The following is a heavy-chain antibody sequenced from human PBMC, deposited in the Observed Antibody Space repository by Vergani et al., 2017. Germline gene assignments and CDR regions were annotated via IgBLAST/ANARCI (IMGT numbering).Heavy chain of an antibody. Sequence: QVQLVESGGGVVQPGRSLRLSCAASGFTFSSYGMHWVRQAPGKGLEWVAVISYDGSNKYYADSVKGRFTISRDNSKNTLYLQMNSLRAEDTAGYYCARVGYYGSGSYYRAPYDYWGQGTLVTVSS. CDR1: GFTFSSYG. J-gene: IGHJ4*02. V-gene: IGHV3-30*03. CDR3: ARVGYYGSGSYYRAPYDY. D-gene: IGHD3-10*01. CDR2: ISYDGSNK.